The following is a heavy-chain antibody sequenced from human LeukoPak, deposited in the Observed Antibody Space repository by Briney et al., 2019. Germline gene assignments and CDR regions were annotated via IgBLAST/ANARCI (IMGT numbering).Heavy chain of an antibody. D-gene: IGHD3-22*01. CDR2: IYYSGST. CDR3: ARHPYYSSPFDY. CDR1: GGSISSSSHY. J-gene: IGHJ4*02. V-gene: IGHV4-39*01. Sequence: PSETLSLTCTVSGGSISSSSHYWGWIRQPPGKGLEWIGSIYYSGSTYYNPSLKSRVTISVDTSKNQFSLKLSSVTAADTAVYYCARHPYYSSPFDYWGQGTLATVSS.